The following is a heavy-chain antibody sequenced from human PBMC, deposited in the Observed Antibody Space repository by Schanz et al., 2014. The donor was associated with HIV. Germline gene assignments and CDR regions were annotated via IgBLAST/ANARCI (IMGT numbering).Heavy chain of an antibody. D-gene: IGHD2-21*02. V-gene: IGHV3-21*06. CDR1: GFTFNNYA. CDR2: ISGSSTYI. Sequence: EVQLLESGGGTVQPGGSLRLSCVASGFTFNNYAMNWVRQAPGKGPEWVSSISGSSTYIYYADLVKGRFTISRDNSKNTLYLQMNSLRAEDTAVYYCARDRMTANWKNDMDVWGQGTTVTVSS. J-gene: IGHJ6*02. CDR3: ARDRMTANWKNDMDV.